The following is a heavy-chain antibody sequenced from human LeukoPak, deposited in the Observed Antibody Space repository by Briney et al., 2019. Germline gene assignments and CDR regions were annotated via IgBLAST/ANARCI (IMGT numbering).Heavy chain of an antibody. J-gene: IGHJ4*02. CDR2: INHSGST. CDR1: GGSFSGYY. CDR3: ARLHRGIAVAGTIDY. Sequence: KPSETLSLTCAVYGGSFSGYYWSWIRQPPGKGLEWIGEINHSGSTNYNPSLKSRVTISVDTSKNQFSLKLSSVTAADTAVYYCARLHRGIAVAGTIDYWGQGTLVTVSS. V-gene: IGHV4-34*01. D-gene: IGHD6-19*01.